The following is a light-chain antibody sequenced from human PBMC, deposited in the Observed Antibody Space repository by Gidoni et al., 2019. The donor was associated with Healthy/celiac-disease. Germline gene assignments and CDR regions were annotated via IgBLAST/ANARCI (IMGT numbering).Light chain of an antibody. CDR2: RDS. CDR1: NIGSKN. CDR3: QVWDSSLYV. Sequence: SYELTQPLSVSVALGQTARITCGGNNIGSKNVHWYQQKPGQAPVLVIYRDSNRPSGIPERFSGSNSGNTATLTISRAQAGDEADYYWQVWDSSLYVFGTGTKVTVL. V-gene: IGLV3-9*01. J-gene: IGLJ1*01.